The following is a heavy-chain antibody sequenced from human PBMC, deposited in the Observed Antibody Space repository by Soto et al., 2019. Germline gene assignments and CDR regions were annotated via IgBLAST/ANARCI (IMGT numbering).Heavy chain of an antibody. Sequence: GGSLRLSCAASGFTFSSYAMSWVRQAPGKGLEWVSAISGSGGSTYYADSVKGRFTISRDNSKNTLYLQMNSLRAEDTAVYYCAKPRQRYGSGSYVFDYWGQGTLVTVSS. CDR1: GFTFSSYA. CDR3: AKPRQRYGSGSYVFDY. J-gene: IGHJ4*02. V-gene: IGHV3-23*01. D-gene: IGHD3-10*01. CDR2: ISGSGGST.